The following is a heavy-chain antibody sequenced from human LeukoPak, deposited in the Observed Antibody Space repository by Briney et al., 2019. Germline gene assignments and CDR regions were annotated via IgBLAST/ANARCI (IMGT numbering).Heavy chain of an antibody. CDR1: GFIFSNYG. CDR3: SGYNWFDP. J-gene: IGHJ5*02. CDR2: ISHDGGNK. V-gene: IGHV3-30*03. D-gene: IGHD3-22*01. Sequence: GGSLRLSCAASGFIFSNYGMHWVCQAPGKGLEWVAVISHDGGNKYYADSVKGRFTISRDNSKSTLYLQMNSLRAEDTAVYYCSGYNWFDPWGQGTLVTVSS.